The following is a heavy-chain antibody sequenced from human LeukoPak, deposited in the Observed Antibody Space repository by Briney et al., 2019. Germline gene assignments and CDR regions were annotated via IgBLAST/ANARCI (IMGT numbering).Heavy chain of an antibody. Sequence: GGSLRLSCAPSGFTFSSYWMSWVRQAPGKGLEWVANIKQDGSEKYYVDSVKGRFTISRDNAKNSLYLQMNSLRAEDRAVYYCARALRYVWGSYRFPFDPWGQGTLVTVSS. CDR2: IKQDGSEK. J-gene: IGHJ5*02. CDR3: ARALRYVWGSYRFPFDP. V-gene: IGHV3-7*01. CDR1: GFTFSSYW. D-gene: IGHD3-16*02.